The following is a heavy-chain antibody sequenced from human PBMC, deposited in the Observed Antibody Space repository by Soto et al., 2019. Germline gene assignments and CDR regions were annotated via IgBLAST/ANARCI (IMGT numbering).Heavy chain of an antibody. CDR2: IYYSGST. J-gene: IGHJ6*03. CDR1: GGSISSSSYY. V-gene: IGHV4-39*01. D-gene: IGHD3-16*01. Sequence: QLQLQESGPGLVKPSETLSLTCTVSGGSISSSSYYWGWIRQPPGQGLEWIGSIYYSGSTYYNPSLKSRDTISVDTSKNQFSLKLSSVTAADAAVYYCARLSGHHLHLGELFKGGVLYYYYYMDVWGKGNTGTVSS. CDR3: ARLSGHHLHLGELFKGGVLYYYYYMDV.